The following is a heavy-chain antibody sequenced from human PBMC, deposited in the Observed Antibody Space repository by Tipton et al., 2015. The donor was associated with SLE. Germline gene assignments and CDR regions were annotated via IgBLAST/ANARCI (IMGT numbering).Heavy chain of an antibody. J-gene: IGHJ4*02. CDR3: ARSPGRLRSMDY. V-gene: IGHV4-61*02. CDR2: IYTSGST. Sequence: TLSLTCTVSGGSISSGSYYWSWIRQPAGKGLEWIGRIYTSGSTNYNPSLKSRVTISVDTSKNQFSLKLNSVTAADTAMYFCARSPGRLRSMDYWGQGTLLTVSS. D-gene: IGHD3-3*01. CDR1: GGSISSGSYY.